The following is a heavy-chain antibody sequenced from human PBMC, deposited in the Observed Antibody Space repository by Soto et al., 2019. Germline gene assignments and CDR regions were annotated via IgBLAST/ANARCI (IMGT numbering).Heavy chain of an antibody. CDR2: ISGSGSST. CDR3: ARSLPGTYGAFDL. CDR1: GFTFSSYA. V-gene: IGHV3-23*01. Sequence: GGSLRLSCAASGFTFSSYAMSWVRQAPGKGLEWVSVISGSGSSTYYADSVKGRFTISRDSAKNTVYLQMDSLRAEDTAVYYCARSLPGTYGAFDLWGQGTMVTVSS. J-gene: IGHJ3*01. D-gene: IGHD1-7*01.